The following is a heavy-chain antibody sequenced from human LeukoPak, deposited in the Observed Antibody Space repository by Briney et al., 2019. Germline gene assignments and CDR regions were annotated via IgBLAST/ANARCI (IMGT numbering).Heavy chain of an antibody. CDR3: ARGTKGVNAFDI. D-gene: IGHD1-7*01. CDR1: GGSISSSSYC. V-gene: IGHV4-39*07. CDR2: IYYSGST. Sequence: PSETLSLTCTVSGGSISSSSYCWGWIRQPPGKGLEWIGSIYYSGSTYYNPSLKSRVTISVDTSKHQFSLKLSSVSAADTAVYYCARGTKGVNAFDISGQGTMVTVS. J-gene: IGHJ3*02.